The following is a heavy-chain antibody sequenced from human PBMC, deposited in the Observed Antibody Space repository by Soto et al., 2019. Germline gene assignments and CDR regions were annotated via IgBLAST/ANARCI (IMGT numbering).Heavy chain of an antibody. V-gene: IGHV3-23*01. D-gene: IGHD6-13*01. CDR2: ISGSGGST. CDR1: GFTFSSYA. J-gene: IGHJ4*02. CDR3: AKDRSSRWAPRNY. Sequence: GGSLRLSCAASGFTFSSYAMSWVGQAPGKGLEWVSAISGSGGSTYYADSVKGRFTISRDNSKNTLYLQMNSLRAEDTAVYYCAKDRSSRWAPRNYWGQGTLVTVSS.